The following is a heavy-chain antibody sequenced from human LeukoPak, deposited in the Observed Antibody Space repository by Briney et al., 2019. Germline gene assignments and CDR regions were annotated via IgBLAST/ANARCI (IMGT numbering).Heavy chain of an antibody. CDR1: GGSISSYY. D-gene: IGHD3-16*02. J-gene: IGHJ4*02. V-gene: IGHV4-59*01. CDR2: IYYSGST. Sequence: SETLSLTCTVSGGSISSYYWSWIRQPPGKGLEWIGYIYYSGSTNYNPSLKSRVTISVDTSKNQFSLKLSSVTAADTAVYYCARGYDYVWGSYSSQPIDYWGQGTLVTVSS. CDR3: ARGYDYVWGSYSSQPIDY.